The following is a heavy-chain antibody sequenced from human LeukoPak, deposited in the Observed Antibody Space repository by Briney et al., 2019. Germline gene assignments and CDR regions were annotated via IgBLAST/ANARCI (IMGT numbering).Heavy chain of an antibody. V-gene: IGHV3-23*01. CDR2: ISGSGGST. J-gene: IGHJ4*02. Sequence: PGASLRLSCAASGFTFSSYAMSWVRQAPGKGLEWVSAISGSGGSTYYADSVKGRFTISRDNSKNTLYLQMNSLRAEDTAVYYCAKNPVGRYCGGDCHFDYWGQGTLVTVSS. D-gene: IGHD2-21*02. CDR1: GFTFSSYA. CDR3: AKNPVGRYCGGDCHFDY.